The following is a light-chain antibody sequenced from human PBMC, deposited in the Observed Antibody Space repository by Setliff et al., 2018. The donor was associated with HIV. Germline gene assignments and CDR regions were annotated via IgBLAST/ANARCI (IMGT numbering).Light chain of an antibody. Sequence: QSALTQPASVSGSPGQSITISCTGTSSDVGGYNYVSWYQQHPGKAPKLIIYDVSHRPSGVSNRFSGSKSGNTASLTISGLQAEDEADYYCSAYTSSSTYVFGTGTK. CDR2: DVS. V-gene: IGLV2-14*03. CDR3: SAYTSSSTYV. J-gene: IGLJ1*01. CDR1: SSDVGGYNY.